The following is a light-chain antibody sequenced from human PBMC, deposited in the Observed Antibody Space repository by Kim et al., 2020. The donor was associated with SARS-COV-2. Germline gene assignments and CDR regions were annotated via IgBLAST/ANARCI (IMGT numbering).Light chain of an antibody. CDR1: SLRSYF. CDR2: DKN. CDR3: NSRDSSGNHLRV. J-gene: IGLJ3*02. Sequence: GQTVRITCQGDSLRSYFASWYRQKPGQAPLLVIYDKNNRPSGIPDRFSGSSSGNTASLTITGAQAEDEADYYCNSRDSSGNHLRVFGGGTQLTVL. V-gene: IGLV3-19*01.